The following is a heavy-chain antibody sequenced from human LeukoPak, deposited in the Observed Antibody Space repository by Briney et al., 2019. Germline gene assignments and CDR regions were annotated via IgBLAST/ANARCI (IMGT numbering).Heavy chain of an antibody. D-gene: IGHD6-13*01. J-gene: IGHJ1*01. CDR3: ARVAAGIGFFQH. Sequence: SETXSLTCTVSGGSISSSSYYWGWIRQPPGKGLEWIGSIYYSGSTYYNPSLKSRVTISVDTSKNQFSLKLSSVTAADTAVYYCARVAAGIGFFQHWGQGTLVTVSS. CDR2: IYYSGST. V-gene: IGHV4-39*01. CDR1: GGSISSSSYY.